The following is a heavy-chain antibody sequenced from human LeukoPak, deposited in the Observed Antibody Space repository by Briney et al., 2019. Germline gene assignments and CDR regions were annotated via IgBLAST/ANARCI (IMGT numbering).Heavy chain of an antibody. CDR3: ARDLLAAADDY. CDR2: ISYDDSNK. J-gene: IGHJ4*02. Sequence: GGSLRLSCAASGLTFSSYAMHWVRQAPGKGLEWVAVISYDDSNKYYADSVKGRFTISRDNSKDALYLQMNSLRAEDTAVYYCARDLLAAADDYWGQGTLVTVSS. CDR1: GLTFSSYA. V-gene: IGHV3-30*04. D-gene: IGHD6-13*01.